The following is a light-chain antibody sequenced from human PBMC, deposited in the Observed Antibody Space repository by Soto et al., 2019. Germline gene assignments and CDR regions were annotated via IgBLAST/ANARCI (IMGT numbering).Light chain of an antibody. CDR1: QSILDSSKNKNY. J-gene: IGKJ4*01. Sequence: DIVMTQSPDSLAVSLGERATINCKSSQSILDSSKNKNYLAWYQLKPGQPPKVLIYWASTRASGIPDRFSGSGSGTNFTLTITSLQAEDVAVYFCQHYSTTPLTFCGGTKVEMK. CDR3: QHYSTTPLT. V-gene: IGKV4-1*01. CDR2: WAS.